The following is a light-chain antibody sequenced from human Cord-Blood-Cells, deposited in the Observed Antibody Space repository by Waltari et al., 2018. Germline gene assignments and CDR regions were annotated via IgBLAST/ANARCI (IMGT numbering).Light chain of an antibody. CDR3: QSYDSSSWV. CDR2: ESN. Sequence: NFMLTQPHSVSESPGKTVTISCTRSSGSIASNYVQWYQQRPGSSPTTGIYESNQIPSGFPERVSGSSYSSSNSAALTISGLKTEDEADYYCQSYDSSSWVFGGGTKLTV. V-gene: IGLV6-57*01. J-gene: IGLJ3*02. CDR1: SGSIASNY.